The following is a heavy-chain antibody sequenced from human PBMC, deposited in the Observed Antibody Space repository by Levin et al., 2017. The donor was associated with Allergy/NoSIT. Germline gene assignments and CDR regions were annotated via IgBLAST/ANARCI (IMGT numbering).Heavy chain of an antibody. Sequence: GGSLRLSCAASVFTFSVFVMSWIRQAPGEGLEWVSYIRTRGSILSSADSVPGRFTISRDDAKKSLFLQMPSLRAADTAVCDGARGRTMAEARGMDGGGQGTTVSVSS. CDR2: IRTRGSIL. CDR3: ARGRTMAEARGMDG. CDR1: VFTFSVFV. J-gene: IGHJ6*02. D-gene: IGHD5-24*01. V-gene: IGHV3-11*01.